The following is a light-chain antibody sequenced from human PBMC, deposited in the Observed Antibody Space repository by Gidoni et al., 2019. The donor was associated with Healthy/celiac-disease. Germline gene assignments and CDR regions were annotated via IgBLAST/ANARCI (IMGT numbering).Light chain of an antibody. CDR1: QSVSSN. Sequence: EIVMTQSPATLSVFPGERATLSCRASQSVSSNLAWYQQKPGQAPRLLIYGASTRATGIPARFSGSGSGTEFTLTISSLQSEDFAVYYCQQYNNWPVTFGQGTKVEIK. CDR3: QQYNNWPVT. V-gene: IGKV3-15*01. J-gene: IGKJ1*01. CDR2: GAS.